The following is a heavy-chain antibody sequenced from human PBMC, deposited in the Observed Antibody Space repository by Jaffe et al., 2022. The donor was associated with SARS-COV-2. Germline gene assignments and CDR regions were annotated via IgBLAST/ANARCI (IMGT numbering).Heavy chain of an antibody. CDR2: VYYDGNT. J-gene: IGHJ4*02. V-gene: IGHV4-59*01. CDR3: ARMLTGRRLFDY. D-gene: IGHD3-10*02. CDR1: GDSMSGYF. Sequence: QVQLQESGPGLVKPSETLSLTCTVSGDSMSGYFWSWIRQPPGKGLEWIAYVYYDGNTHYNPSLKSRVAISADTSKNQFSLKLKSVIAADTAVYYCARMLTGRRLFDYWGQGTLVTVSS.